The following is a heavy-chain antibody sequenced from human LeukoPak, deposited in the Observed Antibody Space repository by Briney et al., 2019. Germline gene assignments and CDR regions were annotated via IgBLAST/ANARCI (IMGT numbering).Heavy chain of an antibody. J-gene: IGHJ5*02. D-gene: IGHD3-10*01. CDR2: ISAYNGNT. CDR1: GYTFTSYG. V-gene: IGHV1-18*04. CDR3: ARNRDIYGSGNYYQNWFDP. Sequence: ASVKVSCKASGYTFTSYGISWVRQAPGQGLEWMGWISAYNGNTNYAQKLQGRVTMTTDTSTSTAYMELRSLRSDDTAVYYCARNRDIYGSGNYYQNWFDPWGQGTLVTVSS.